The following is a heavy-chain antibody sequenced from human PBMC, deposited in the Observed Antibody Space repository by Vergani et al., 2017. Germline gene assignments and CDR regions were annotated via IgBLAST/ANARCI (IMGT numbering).Heavy chain of an antibody. Sequence: QVQLQESGPGLVRPSETLSLTCTVSGGSLSGYYWNWIRQTPGEGLEWIGYVEDSGYFNYNPSLKTRVIMSSDTSNNQFSLMLSSVTVADTAVYYCAGSIVSRNPPDYFDNWGQGTLVTVSS. D-gene: IGHD1-14*01. CDR2: VEDSGYF. CDR1: GGSLSGYY. J-gene: IGHJ4*02. V-gene: IGHV4-59*01. CDR3: AGSIVSRNPPDYFDN.